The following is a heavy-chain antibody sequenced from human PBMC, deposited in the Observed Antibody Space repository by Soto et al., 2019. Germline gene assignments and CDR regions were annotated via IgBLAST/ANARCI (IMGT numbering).Heavy chain of an antibody. Sequence: SETLSLTCAVYGGSFSGYFWGWIRQPPGRGLEWIGKIYHSGSTYYNPSLKSRITISVDTSKNQFSLKLNSVTAADTSVYYCAREERLNSGFDFWGQGTLVTVSS. J-gene: IGHJ4*02. V-gene: IGHV4-34*01. CDR1: GGSFSGYF. D-gene: IGHD1-1*01. CDR3: AREERLNSGFDF. CDR2: IYHSGST.